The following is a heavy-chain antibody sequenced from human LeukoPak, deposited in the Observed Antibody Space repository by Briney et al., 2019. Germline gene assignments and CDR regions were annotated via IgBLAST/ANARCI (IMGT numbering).Heavy chain of an antibody. Sequence: SQTLSLTCTVSGVSISSGSYYWSWIRQPAGKGLEWIGRIYTSGSTNYNPSLKSRVTISVDTSKNQFSLKLSSVTAADTAVYYCARGYCSGGSCYSESGGFDPWGQGTLVTVSS. J-gene: IGHJ5*02. CDR3: ARGYCSGGSCYSESGGFDP. D-gene: IGHD2-15*01. CDR1: GVSISSGSYY. CDR2: IYTSGST. V-gene: IGHV4-61*02.